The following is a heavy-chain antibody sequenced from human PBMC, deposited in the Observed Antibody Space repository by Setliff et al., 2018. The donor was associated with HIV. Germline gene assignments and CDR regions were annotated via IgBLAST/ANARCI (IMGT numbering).Heavy chain of an antibody. CDR3: ARALQWLVHYYFDY. CDR1: GYTFTSCF. Sequence: ASVKVSCKASGYTFTSCFMHWVRQAPGQGLEYMGIINPSDGTTDYTQKFQDRVTMTSDTSTSTVYMELRSLRSEDTAVYYCARALQWLVHYYFDYWGQGTLVTVSS. J-gene: IGHJ4*02. CDR2: INPSDGTT. V-gene: IGHV1-46*01. D-gene: IGHD6-19*01.